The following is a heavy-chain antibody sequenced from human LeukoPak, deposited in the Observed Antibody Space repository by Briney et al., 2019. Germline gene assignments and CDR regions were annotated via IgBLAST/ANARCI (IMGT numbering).Heavy chain of an antibody. D-gene: IGHD3-22*01. CDR3: AKLPLFYDSSAYYYDVI. CDR2: ITSSGGNT. J-gene: IGHJ4*02. V-gene: IGHV3-23*01. CDR1: GFTFSTYA. Sequence: PGGSLRLSCAASGFTFSTYAMNWVRKAPGKGLEWVSAITSSGGNTYYADSVKGRFTISRDNSKNTLYLQMNSLRAEDTAVYYCAKLPLFYDSSAYYYDVIWGQGTLVTVSS.